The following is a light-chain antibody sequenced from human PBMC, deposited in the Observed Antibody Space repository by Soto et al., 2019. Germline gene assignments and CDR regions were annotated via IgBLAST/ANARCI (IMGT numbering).Light chain of an antibody. CDR2: KAS. Sequence: DIKMTQSPSSVSAPVGDRVTITCRASQGISSWLAWYQQKPGKAPNLLIHKASHLASGVPSRFRGRGSGTEFTLTISRLQPGDVTTDDCQHYNTSPWTFGQGTKVDIK. V-gene: IGKV1-5*03. J-gene: IGKJ1*01. CDR1: QGISSW. CDR3: QHYNTSPWT.